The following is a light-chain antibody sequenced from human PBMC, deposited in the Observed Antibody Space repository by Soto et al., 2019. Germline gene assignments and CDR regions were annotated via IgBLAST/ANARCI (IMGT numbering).Light chain of an antibody. V-gene: IGLV2-14*03. CDR1: SSDVGAYHS. CDR2: DVS. CDR3: NSFTDTGTVI. Sequence: QSALTQPASVSGSPGQSFTISCTGTSSDVGAYHSVSWYQQHPGKAPKLIIFDVSNRPSGVSDRFSGSKSGNTASLTISGLQAEDEADYYCNSFTDTGTVIFGGGTKLTVL. J-gene: IGLJ2*01.